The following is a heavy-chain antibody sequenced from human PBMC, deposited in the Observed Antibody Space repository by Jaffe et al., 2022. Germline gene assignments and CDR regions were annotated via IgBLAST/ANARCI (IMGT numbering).Heavy chain of an antibody. Sequence: QVQLVESGGGVVQPGGSLRLSCAASGFTFSSYGMHWVRQAPGKGLEWVAFIRYDGSNKFYADSVKGRFTISRDNSKNTLYLQMNSLRAEDTAVYYCAKISLLGYCGGGSCYGIDYWGQGTLVTVSS. D-gene: IGHD2-15*01. CDR3: AKISLLGYCGGGSCYGIDY. CDR1: GFTFSSYG. J-gene: IGHJ4*02. CDR2: IRYDGSNK. V-gene: IGHV3-30*02.